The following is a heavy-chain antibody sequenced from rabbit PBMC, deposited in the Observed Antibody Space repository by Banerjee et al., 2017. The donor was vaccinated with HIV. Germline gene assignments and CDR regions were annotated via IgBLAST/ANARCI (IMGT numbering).Heavy chain of an antibody. D-gene: IGHD4-1*01. CDR2: IYPDDDNT. CDR1: GFDFSSNA. Sequence: QEQLVESGGGLVQPGGSLKLSCKASGFDFSSNAMCWVRQAPGKGLEWIGCIYPDDDNTDYASWVNGRFTISLDNAQNTVFLQMTSLTAADTATYFCARDLAGVIGWNFGLWGQGTLVTVS. J-gene: IGHJ4*01. V-gene: IGHV1S47*01. CDR3: ARDLAGVIGWNFGL.